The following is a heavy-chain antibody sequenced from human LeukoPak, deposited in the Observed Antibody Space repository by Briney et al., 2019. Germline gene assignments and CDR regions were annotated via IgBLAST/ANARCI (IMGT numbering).Heavy chain of an antibody. CDR1: GGSFSGYY. CDR3: AGWYYYYCGMDV. J-gene: IGHJ6*02. Sequence: PSETLSLTCAVYGGSFSGYYWSWIRQPPGKGLEWIGEINHSGSTNYNPSLKSRVTISVGTSKNQFSLKLSSVTAADTAVYYCAGWYYYYCGMDVWGQGNTVTVSS. D-gene: IGHD6-19*01. CDR2: INHSGST. V-gene: IGHV4-34*01.